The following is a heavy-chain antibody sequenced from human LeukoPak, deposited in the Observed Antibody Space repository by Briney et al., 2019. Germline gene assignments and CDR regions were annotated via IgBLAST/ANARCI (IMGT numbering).Heavy chain of an antibody. J-gene: IGHJ6*02. V-gene: IGHV1-2*02. D-gene: IGHD3-22*01. CDR2: INPNSGGT. CDR1: GYTFTGYY. Sequence: ASVQVSCKASGYTFTGYYMHWVRQAPGQGLEWMGWINPNSGGTNYAQKFQGRVTMTRDTSISTAYMELSRLRSDDTAVYYCARDLQVVTDYYYYGMDVWGQGTTVTVSS. CDR3: ARDLQVVTDYYYYGMDV.